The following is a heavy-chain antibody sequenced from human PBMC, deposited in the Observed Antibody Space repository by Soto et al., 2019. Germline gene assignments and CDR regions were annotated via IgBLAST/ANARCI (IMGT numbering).Heavy chain of an antibody. J-gene: IGHJ3*02. D-gene: IGHD6-6*01. V-gene: IGHV4-4*02. CDR2: LHHSGRT. CDR1: GGSIKNIYW. CDR3: TRHHSCCFDI. Sequence: QVLLQESGPGLVNPSGTLSLTCAVSGGSIKNIYWSWVRQPPGKRLEWIGQLHHSGRTDYSPSLKSRVTTTVHTSKNHDTPTLTSGLAAYTAIKLCTRHHSCCFDIWGQGTMVPVSS.